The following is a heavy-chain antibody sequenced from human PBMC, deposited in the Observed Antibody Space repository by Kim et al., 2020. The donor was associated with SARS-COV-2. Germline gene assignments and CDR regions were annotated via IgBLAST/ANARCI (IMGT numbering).Heavy chain of an antibody. D-gene: IGHD2-21*01. J-gene: IGHJ5*02. CDR2: IRPTGGRT. CDR3: TRGIPERASDSFDP. V-gene: IGHV1-46*01. Sequence: ASVKVSCKASGYSFTSYYMHWVRQAPGQGLEWMGIIRPTGGRTTYAQKFQGRVTMTRDTSTSTDYLEISNLRSEDTAVYYCTRGIPERASDSFDPWGQGT. CDR1: GYSFTSYY.